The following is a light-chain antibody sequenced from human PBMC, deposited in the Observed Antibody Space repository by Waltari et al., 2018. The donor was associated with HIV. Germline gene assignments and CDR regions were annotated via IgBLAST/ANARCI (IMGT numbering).Light chain of an antibody. CDR3: SSYTSSSTPVV. CDR1: SSDIGTYNY. CDR2: DVS. V-gene: IGLV2-14*01. Sequence: QSALTQPASVSGSPGQSITISCTGTSSDIGTYNYVSWYQQHPGKAPKLTIYDVSNRPSCVANRFSGSKSGNTASPTISGLQAEDEADYYCSSYTSSSTPVVFGGGTKLTVL. J-gene: IGLJ2*01.